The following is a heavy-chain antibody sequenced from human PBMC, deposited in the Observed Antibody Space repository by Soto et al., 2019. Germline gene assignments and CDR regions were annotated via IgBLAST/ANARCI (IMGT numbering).Heavy chain of an antibody. CDR2: MSSDGSKI. CDR3: AKDEGVGGTLGLFAY. V-gene: IGHV3-30*18. J-gene: IGHJ4*02. D-gene: IGHD1-26*01. Sequence: QVQLVESGGGAVQPGESLRLSCVASGFDFTYYAMHWVRQAPGKGLESVAVMSSDGSKIHHTDSVKGRFTISRDNSKNTLYLQMNSLRKEDTAGYFCAKDEGVGGTLGLFAYWGQGTLVSVSS. CDR1: GFDFTYYA.